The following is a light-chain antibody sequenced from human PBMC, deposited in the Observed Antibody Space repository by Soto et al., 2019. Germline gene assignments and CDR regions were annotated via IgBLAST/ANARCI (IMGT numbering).Light chain of an antibody. J-gene: IGKJ5*01. CDR2: DAS. CDR1: QSVSRY. V-gene: IGKV3-11*01. Sequence: EIVLTKSTATLSLSPGERATRSCRASQSVSRYLAWYQQKPGQAPRHLIYDASNRATGIPARFSGSGSGTDFTLTISSLEPEDFAVYYCQQRSNWPPITFGQGTRLEI. CDR3: QQRSNWPPIT.